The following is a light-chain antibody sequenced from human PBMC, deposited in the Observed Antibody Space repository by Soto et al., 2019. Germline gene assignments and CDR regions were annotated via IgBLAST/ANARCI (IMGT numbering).Light chain of an antibody. Sequence: DIQLTQSPSSLSASVGDRVTITCRASQSISSYLNWYQQKPGKAPKLLIYVASTSQSGVPSRFSGSGSGTDFTLTISGLLPEDFATYYCQQSFNTPITFGQGTRLEIK. CDR3: QQSFNTPIT. CDR2: VAS. CDR1: QSISSY. J-gene: IGKJ5*01. V-gene: IGKV1-39*01.